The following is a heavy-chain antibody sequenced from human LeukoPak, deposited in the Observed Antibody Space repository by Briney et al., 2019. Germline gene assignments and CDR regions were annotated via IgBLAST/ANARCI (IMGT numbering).Heavy chain of an antibody. D-gene: IGHD6-13*01. V-gene: IGHV3-30*02. Sequence: PGGSLRLSCAASGFTFSGYGMHWVRQALGRGLEWVALIRSDGSDKYYADSVKGRFTICRDNSKNTLFLQMNSLRAEDTAVYYCAKDIAAAGGPCAYWGRGTLVTVSS. CDR3: AKDIAAAGGPCAY. CDR2: IRSDGSDK. J-gene: IGHJ4*02. CDR1: GFTFSGYG.